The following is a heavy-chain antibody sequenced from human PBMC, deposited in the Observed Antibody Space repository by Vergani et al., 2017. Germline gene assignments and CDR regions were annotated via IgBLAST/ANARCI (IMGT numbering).Heavy chain of an antibody. CDR2: ISYDGSNK. D-gene: IGHD3-22*01. CDR3: AKDHYDSSGYYYDEAGRPRPQYYYGMDV. J-gene: IGHJ6*02. Sequence: QVQLVESGGGVVQPGRSLRLSCAASGFTFSSYGMHWVRQAPGKGLEWVAVISYDGSNKYYADFVKGRFTISRDNSKNTLYLQMNSLRAEDTAVYYCAKDHYDSSGYYYDEAGRPRPQYYYGMDVWGQGTTVTVSS. CDR1: GFTFSSYG. V-gene: IGHV3-30*18.